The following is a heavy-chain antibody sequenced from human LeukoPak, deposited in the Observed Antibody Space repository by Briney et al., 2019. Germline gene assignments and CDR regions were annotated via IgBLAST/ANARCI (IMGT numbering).Heavy chain of an antibody. V-gene: IGHV3-23*01. CDR3: AKYYYGSGSEYGMDV. Sequence: PGGSLRLSCAASGFTFSNYAMNWVRQAPGKGLDWVSAIGGSGGSTFYADSVKGRFTISRDNSKNTLYLQMNSLRAEDTAVYYCAKYYYGSGSEYGMDVWGQGTTVTVSS. J-gene: IGHJ6*02. CDR2: IGGSGGST. CDR1: GFTFSNYA. D-gene: IGHD3-10*01.